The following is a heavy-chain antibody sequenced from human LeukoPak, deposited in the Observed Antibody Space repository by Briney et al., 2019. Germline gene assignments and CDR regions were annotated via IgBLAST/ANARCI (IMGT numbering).Heavy chain of an antibody. CDR2: IKQDGSEK. J-gene: IGHJ4*02. CDR3: ARGNYYDSSGYSAY. CDR1: GFTFSSYW. D-gene: IGHD3-22*01. Sequence: GGSLRLSCAASGFTFSSYWMSWVRQAPGKGLEWVANIKQDGSEKYYVDSVKGRLTISRDNAKNSLYLQMNSLGAEDTAVYYCARGNYYDSSGYSAYWGQGTLVTVSS. V-gene: IGHV3-7*01.